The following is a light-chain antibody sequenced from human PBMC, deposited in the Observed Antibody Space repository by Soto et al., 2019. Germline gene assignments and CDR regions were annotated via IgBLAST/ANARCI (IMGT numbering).Light chain of an antibody. Sequence: QLVLTQSPSASASLGASVKLTCTLSSGYSTYAIAWHQQQSGKGPRFLMKINYDGTHSKGDGFYDRFSGSSSGAERHLTIYSLLSEDEADYYCQSLGTGIQVFGGGTKLTVL. V-gene: IGLV4-69*01. CDR2: INYDGTH. J-gene: IGLJ3*02. CDR1: SGYSTYA. CDR3: QSLGTGIQV.